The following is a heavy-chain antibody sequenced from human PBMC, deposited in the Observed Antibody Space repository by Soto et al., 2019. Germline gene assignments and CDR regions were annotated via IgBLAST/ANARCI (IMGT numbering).Heavy chain of an antibody. CDR2: IRGFSPYT. Sequence: EVQLVESGGGLVKPGGSLKLSCISSGFTFRTYTMNWVRQAPVKGLEWVPGIRGFSPYTFYAESVKGRLTISRDNAKNSLYLQMNSLRAEDTVVYYCARDRGYDAHDYYYNAMDVWGQGTTVTVSS. J-gene: IGHJ6*02. V-gene: IGHV3-21*01. CDR1: GFTFRTYT. D-gene: IGHD2-15*01. CDR3: ARDRGYDAHDYYYNAMDV.